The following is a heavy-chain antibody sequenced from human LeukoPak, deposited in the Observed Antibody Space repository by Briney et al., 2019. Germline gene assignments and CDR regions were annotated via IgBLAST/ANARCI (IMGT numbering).Heavy chain of an antibody. CDR2: INHSGST. CDR1: GGSISSSSYY. V-gene: IGHV4-39*07. CDR3: ARRRIAVAGASAFDI. J-gene: IGHJ3*02. Sequence: SETLSLTCTVSGGSISSSSYYWSWIRQPAGKGLEWIGEINHSGSTNYNPSLKSRVTISVDTSKNQFSLKLSSVTAADTAVYYCARRRIAVAGASAFDIWGQGTMVTVSS. D-gene: IGHD6-19*01.